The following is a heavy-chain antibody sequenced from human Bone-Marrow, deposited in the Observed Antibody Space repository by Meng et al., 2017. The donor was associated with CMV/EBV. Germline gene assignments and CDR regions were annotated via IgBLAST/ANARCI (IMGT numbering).Heavy chain of an antibody. CDR3: AREISSLGERYDY. CDR2: INQDGSDK. Sequence: GESLKISCAASGFTFNSYWMSWVRQAPGKGLEWMGSINQDGSDKYYVDSVKGRFTISRDNAKNSLYLQMNSLRDEDTAIYYCAREISSLGERYDYWGQGTLVTVSS. CDR1: GFTFNSYW. J-gene: IGHJ4*02. V-gene: IGHV3-7*01. D-gene: IGHD3-10*01.